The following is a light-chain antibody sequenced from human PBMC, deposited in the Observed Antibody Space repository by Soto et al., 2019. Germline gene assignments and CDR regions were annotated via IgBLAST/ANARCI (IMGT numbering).Light chain of an antibody. CDR2: AAS. J-gene: IGKJ2*01. CDR3: QQTYSSPPYT. Sequence: DILLTQSPASLSASVGDRVTITCRASLSISTYLNWYQVVPGKPPRLLIYAASTLQSGVPSRFSGSGSGTDFTLTISSLQPDDFATYYWQQTYSSPPYTFGQGTNLEIK. CDR1: LSISTY. V-gene: IGKV1-39*01.